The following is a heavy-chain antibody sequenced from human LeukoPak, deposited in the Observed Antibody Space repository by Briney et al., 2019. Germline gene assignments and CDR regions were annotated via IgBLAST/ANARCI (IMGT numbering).Heavy chain of an antibody. CDR3: ASGQQQAAFDY. Sequence: PSETLSLTCTVSGGSISSYYWSWIRQPPGKGLEWIGYIYYSGSTNYNPSLKSRVTISVVTSKNQFSLKLSSVTAADTAVYYCASGQQQAAFDYWGQGTLVTVSS. CDR2: IYYSGST. V-gene: IGHV4-59*08. J-gene: IGHJ4*02. D-gene: IGHD6-13*01. CDR1: GGSISSYY.